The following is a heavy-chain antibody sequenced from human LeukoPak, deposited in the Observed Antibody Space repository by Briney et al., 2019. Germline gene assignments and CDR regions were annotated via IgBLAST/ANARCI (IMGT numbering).Heavy chain of an antibody. J-gene: IGHJ4*02. D-gene: IGHD3-10*01. CDR3: ASSEGHFWFGTNFDY. CDR2: IYSGGST. V-gene: IGHV3-66*01. Sequence: PGGSLRLSCAASGFTVSSNYMSWVRQAPGKGLEWVSVIYSGGSTYYADSVKGRFTISRDNSKNTLYLQMNSLRAEDTAVYYCASSEGHFWFGTNFDYWGQGTLVTVSS. CDR1: GFTVSSNY.